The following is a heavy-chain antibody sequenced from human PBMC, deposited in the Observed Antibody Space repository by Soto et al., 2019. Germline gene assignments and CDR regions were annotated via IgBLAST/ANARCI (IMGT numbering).Heavy chain of an antibody. CDR3: ARVDTAMVGFGAFDI. CDR2: ISAYNGNT. CDR1: GYTFTTYG. J-gene: IGHJ3*02. V-gene: IGHV1-18*01. Sequence: GASGKVSCKASGYTFTTYGISCVLQAPGQGLEWMGWISAYNGNTNYAQKLQGRVTMTTDTSTSTAYMELRSLRSDDTAVYYCARVDTAMVGFGAFDIWGQGTMVTVS. D-gene: IGHD5-18*01.